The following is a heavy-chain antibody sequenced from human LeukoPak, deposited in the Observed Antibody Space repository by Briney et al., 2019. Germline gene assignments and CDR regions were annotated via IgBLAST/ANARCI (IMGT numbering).Heavy chain of an antibody. CDR2: ISGSAGKI. V-gene: IGHV3-23*01. CDR1: GFTFSNYA. J-gene: IGHJ4*02. D-gene: IGHD5-18*01. CDR3: AGRVTGYSSGYVY. Sequence: GGSLRLSCVASGFTFSNYAMSWVRQAPGKGLDWVSVISGSAGKIRYAGSVKGRFAISRDNSENTVYLQMNNLRAEDTAVYYCAGRVTGYSSGYVYWGQGTLVTVSS.